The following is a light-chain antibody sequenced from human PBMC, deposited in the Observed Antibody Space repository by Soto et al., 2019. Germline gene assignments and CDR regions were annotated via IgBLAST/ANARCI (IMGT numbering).Light chain of an antibody. CDR2: DAS. J-gene: IGKJ1*01. Sequence: VVLTQSPATLSLSPVGGVTPSCRASQSVRKYLGWYQQKPGQAPRLLIYDASNRATDIPPRFSGSGSGTEFTLTISSLKSEDFAVYYCQQYNNWTFGQGTKVDI. V-gene: IGKV3-11*01. CDR1: QSVRKY. CDR3: QQYNNWT.